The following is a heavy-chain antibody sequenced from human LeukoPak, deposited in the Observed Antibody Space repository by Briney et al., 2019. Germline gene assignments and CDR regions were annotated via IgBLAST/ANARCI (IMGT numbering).Heavy chain of an antibody. CDR3: TTDDPINRS. J-gene: IGHJ4*02. V-gene: IGHV3-15*01. D-gene: IGHD2/OR15-2a*01. CDR2: IKRKADGGTT. Sequence: GGSLRLSCAASGFTFGNAWMSWVRQAPGKGLEWVGRIKRKADGGTTDYAAPVKGRFTISRDDSKNTLYLQMNSLKTEDTAMYYCTTDDPINRSWGQGTLVTVSS. CDR1: GFTFGNAW.